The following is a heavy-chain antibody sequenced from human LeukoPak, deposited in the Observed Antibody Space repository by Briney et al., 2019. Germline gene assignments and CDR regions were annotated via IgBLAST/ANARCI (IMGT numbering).Heavy chain of an antibody. D-gene: IGHD3-3*01. V-gene: IGHV4-59*01. CDR3: ARTSASYYYMDV. J-gene: IGHJ6*03. CDR2: IYFVGSA. CDR1: GGAIHSYY. Sequence: MPSETLSLTCSVSGGAIHSYYWSWIRQPPGKGLEWIGYIYFVGSANYNPSLKSRVTISLDKSRKQVSLNLNSVTAADTAVYYCARTSASYYYMDVWGKGTAVTISS.